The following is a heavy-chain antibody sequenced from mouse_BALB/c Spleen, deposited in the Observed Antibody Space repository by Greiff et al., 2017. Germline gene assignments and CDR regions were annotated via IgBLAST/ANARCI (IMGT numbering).Heavy chain of an antibody. CDR2: ISYSGST. Sequence: EVQLVESGPGLVKPSQSLSLTCTVTGYSITSDYAWNWIRQFPGNKLEWMGYISYSGSTSYNPSLKSRISITRDTSKNQFFLQLNSVTTEDTATYYCARGLRRGWYFDVWGAGTTVTVSS. V-gene: IGHV3-2*02. CDR1: GYSITSDYA. J-gene: IGHJ1*01. CDR3: ARGLRRGWYFDV. D-gene: IGHD2-2*01.